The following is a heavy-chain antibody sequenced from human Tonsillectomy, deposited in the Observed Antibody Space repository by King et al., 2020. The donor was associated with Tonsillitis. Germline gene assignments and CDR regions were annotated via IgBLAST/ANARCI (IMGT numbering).Heavy chain of an antibody. D-gene: IGHD3-10*01. J-gene: IGHJ4*02. V-gene: IGHV4-4*07. CDR3: ASSDVLGYYFDY. CDR1: GGSIRSYY. Sequence: VQLQESGPGLVKPSETLSLPCTVSGGSIRSYYWSWIRQPAGRGREGIGGLHTSGRTKYNPSLKSRVTMTLEPSKNQFSLKLTSVTAADTAVYYCASSDVLGYYFDYWGQGTLVTVSS. CDR2: LHTSGRT.